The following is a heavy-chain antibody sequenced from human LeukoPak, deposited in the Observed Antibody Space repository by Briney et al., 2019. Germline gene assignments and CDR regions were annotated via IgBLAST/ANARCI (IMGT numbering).Heavy chain of an antibody. V-gene: IGHV1-69*06. Sequence: SVKVSCKASGGTFSSYAISWVRQAPGQGLEWMGRIIPIFGTANYAQKFQGRVTITADKSTSTAYMELSSLRSEDTAVYYCASLTEMATITGAFDIWGQGTMVTVSS. CDR2: IIPIFGTA. D-gene: IGHD5-24*01. CDR1: GGTFSSYA. CDR3: ASLTEMATITGAFDI. J-gene: IGHJ3*02.